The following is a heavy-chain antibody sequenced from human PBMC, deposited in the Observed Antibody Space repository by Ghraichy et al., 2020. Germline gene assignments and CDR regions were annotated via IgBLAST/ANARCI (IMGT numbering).Heavy chain of an antibody. CDR1: GYSISSGYY. J-gene: IGHJ5*02. CDR2: IYHSGST. Sequence: SETLSLTCAVSGYSISSGYYWGWIRQPPGKGREWIGSIYHSGSTYYNPSLKSRVTISVDTSKNQFSLKLSSVTAADTAVYYCARVLELPNSNWFDPWGQGTLVTVSS. V-gene: IGHV4-38-2*01. CDR3: ARVLELPNSNWFDP. D-gene: IGHD1-7*01.